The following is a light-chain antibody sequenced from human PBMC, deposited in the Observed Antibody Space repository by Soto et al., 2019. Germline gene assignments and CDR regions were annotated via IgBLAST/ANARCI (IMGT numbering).Light chain of an antibody. CDR2: AAS. CDR3: QQSYSTPGT. V-gene: IGKV1-39*01. Sequence: DIQMTQSPSSLSASVGDRVTITCRASQSINSYLNWYQQKPGKAPKLLIYAASSFQSGVPSRFSGSGSGTDFTLTISSLQPEDFATYYCQQSYSTPGTFGQGTKVEIK. CDR1: QSINSY. J-gene: IGKJ1*01.